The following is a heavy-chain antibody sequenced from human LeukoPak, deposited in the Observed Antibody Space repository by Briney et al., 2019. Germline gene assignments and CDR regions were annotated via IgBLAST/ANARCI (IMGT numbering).Heavy chain of an antibody. CDR3: AKGAANYDY. CDR1: GFTFSNYG. CDR2: ISGSGGST. D-gene: IGHD2-15*01. V-gene: IGHV3-23*01. J-gene: IGHJ4*02. Sequence: PGGSLRLSCEASGFTFSNYGMNGVRQTPGKGLEWVSAISGSGGSTYYADSVKGRFTISRDNSKNTLYLQMNSLRAEDTAVYYCAKGAANYDYWGQGTLVTVSS.